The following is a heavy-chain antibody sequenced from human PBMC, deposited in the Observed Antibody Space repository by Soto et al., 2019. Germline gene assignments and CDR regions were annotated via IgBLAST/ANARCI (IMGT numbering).Heavy chain of an antibody. CDR3: ARRLASGSPYFDY. CDR1: GGSVYSTSYY. D-gene: IGHD3-10*01. V-gene: IGHV4-39*01. Sequence: SETLSLTCSVSGGSVYSTSYYWGWIRQPPGKGLEWVGHIFYGGSTYYNPSLESRVAISVDTSKNQVSLRLTSVTAADTAVYYCARRLASGSPYFDYWGQGTLVTVSS. J-gene: IGHJ4*02. CDR2: IFYGGST.